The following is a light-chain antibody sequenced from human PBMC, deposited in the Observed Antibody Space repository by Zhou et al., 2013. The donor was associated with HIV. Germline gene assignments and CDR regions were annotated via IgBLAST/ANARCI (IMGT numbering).Light chain of an antibody. CDR1: QSVNTY. CDR3: QQRSNWPIT. CDR2: EAS. Sequence: EIVLTQSPATLSLSPGERATLSCRASQSVNTYLAWYQQKPGQAPRLLIYEASNRATGIPARFSGSGSGTDFTLTINSLEPEDFAVYYCQQRSNWPITFGQGTRLEIK. J-gene: IGKJ5*01. V-gene: IGKV3-11*01.